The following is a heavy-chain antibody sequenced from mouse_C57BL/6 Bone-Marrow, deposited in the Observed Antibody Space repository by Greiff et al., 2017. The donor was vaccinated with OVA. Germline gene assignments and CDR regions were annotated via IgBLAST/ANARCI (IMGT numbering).Heavy chain of an antibody. CDR2: IWSGGST. CDR1: GFSLTSYG. Sequence: VQLKESGPGLVQPSQSLSITCTVSGFSLTSYGVHWVRQSPGKGLEWLGVIWSGGSTDYNAAFISRLSISKDNSKSQVFFKMNSLQADDTAIYYCARLTTVVATDFAYWGQGTLVTVSA. J-gene: IGHJ3*01. D-gene: IGHD1-1*01. CDR3: ARLTTVVATDFAY. V-gene: IGHV2-2*01.